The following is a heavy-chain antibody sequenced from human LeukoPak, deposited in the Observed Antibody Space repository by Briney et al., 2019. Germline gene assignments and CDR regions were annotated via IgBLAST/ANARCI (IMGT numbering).Heavy chain of an antibody. Sequence: GGSLRLSCAASGLTFSTSGRNWVRQAPGRGLEWVSSISPTGGAIFYADSVRGRFTISRDSAKSSLFLQMNSLKAEDTALYFCASGIRERGFDSWGQGTLVTVSS. CDR2: ISPTGGAI. D-gene: IGHD1-1*01. J-gene: IGHJ4*02. V-gene: IGHV3-21*01. CDR1: GLTFSTSG. CDR3: ASGIRERGFDS.